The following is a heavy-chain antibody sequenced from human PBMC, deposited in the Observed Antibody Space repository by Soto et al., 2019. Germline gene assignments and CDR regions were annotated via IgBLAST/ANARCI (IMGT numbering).Heavy chain of an antibody. CDR3: AKDMVEQLGPNYFDY. J-gene: IGHJ4*02. Sequence: GGSLRLSCAASGFTFDDYAMHWVRQAPGKGLEWVSGISWNSGSIGYADSVKGRFTISRDNAKNSLYLQMNSLRAEDTALYYCAKDMVEQLGPNYFDYWGQGTLVTVSS. V-gene: IGHV3-9*01. D-gene: IGHD6-13*01. CDR1: GFTFDDYA. CDR2: ISWNSGSI.